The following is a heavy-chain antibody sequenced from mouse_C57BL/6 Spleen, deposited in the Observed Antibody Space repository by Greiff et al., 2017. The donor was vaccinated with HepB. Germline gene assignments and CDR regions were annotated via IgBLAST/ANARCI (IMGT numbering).Heavy chain of an antibody. J-gene: IGHJ3*01. CDR1: GYSFTSYY. D-gene: IGHD1-1*01. CDR3: ARAGDYYGSSYGFAY. CDR2: IYPGSGNT. Sequence: VQLQQSGPELVKPGASVKISCKASGYSFTSYYIPWVKQRPGQGLEWIGWIYPGSGNTKYNEKFKGKATLTADTSSSTAYMQLSSLTSEDSAVYYCARAGDYYGSSYGFAYWGQGTLVTVSA. V-gene: IGHV1-66*01.